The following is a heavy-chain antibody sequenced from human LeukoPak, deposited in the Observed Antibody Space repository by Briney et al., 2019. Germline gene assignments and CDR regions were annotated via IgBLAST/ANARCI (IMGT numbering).Heavy chain of an antibody. D-gene: IGHD2-2*01. J-gene: IGHJ4*02. CDR3: ARLGYCSSTSCYAADY. Sequence: ASVKVSCKASGYTFTGYYMHWVRQAPGQGLEWMGWINPNSGGTNYAQKLQGRVTMTTDTSTSTAYMELRSLRSDDTAVYYCARLGYCSSTSCYAADYWGQGTLVTVSS. CDR1: GYTFTGYY. V-gene: IGHV1-2*02. CDR2: INPNSGGT.